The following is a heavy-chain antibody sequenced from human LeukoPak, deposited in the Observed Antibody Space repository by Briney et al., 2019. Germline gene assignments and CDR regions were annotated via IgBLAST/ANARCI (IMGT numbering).Heavy chain of an antibody. D-gene: IGHD2-2*02. CDR1: GGSISSGDYY. CDR3: ARGGEVVPAAIGYFDY. CDR2: IYYSGST. J-gene: IGHJ4*02. Sequence: SETLSLTCTVSGGSISSGDYYWSWIRQPPGKGLGWIGYIYYSGSTYYNPSLKSRVTISVDTSKNQFSLKLSSVTAADTAVYYCARGGEVVPAAIGYFDYWGQGTLVTVSS. V-gene: IGHV4-30-4*01.